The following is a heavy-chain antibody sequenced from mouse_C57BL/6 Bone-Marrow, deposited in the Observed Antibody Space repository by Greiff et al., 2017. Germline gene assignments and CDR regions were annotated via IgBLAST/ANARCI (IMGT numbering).Heavy chain of an antibody. V-gene: IGHV1-76*01. CDR1: GYTFTDYY. CDR2: IYPGSGTT. CDR3: ARTYDYDDAMDY. Sequence: VQRVESGAELVRPGASVKLSCKASGYTFTDYYINWVKQRPGQGLEWIARIYPGSGTTYYNEKFKGKATLTAEKSSSTAYMQLSILTSEDSAVYFCARTYDYDDAMDYWGQGTSVTVSA. D-gene: IGHD2-4*01. J-gene: IGHJ4*01.